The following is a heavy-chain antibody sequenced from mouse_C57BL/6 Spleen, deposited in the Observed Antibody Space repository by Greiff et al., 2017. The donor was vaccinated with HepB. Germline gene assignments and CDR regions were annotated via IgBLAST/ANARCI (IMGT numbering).Heavy chain of an antibody. J-gene: IGHJ3*01. CDR1: GFTFSSYA. CDR3: TREVGTSAY. V-gene: IGHV5-9-1*02. Sequence: EVNVVESGEGLVKPGGSLKLSCAASGFTFSSYAMSWVRQTPEKRLEWVAYISSGGDYIYYADTVKGRFTISRDNARNTLYLQMSSLKSEDTAMYYCTREVGTSAYWGQGTLVTVSA. D-gene: IGHD1-1*02. CDR2: ISSGGDYI.